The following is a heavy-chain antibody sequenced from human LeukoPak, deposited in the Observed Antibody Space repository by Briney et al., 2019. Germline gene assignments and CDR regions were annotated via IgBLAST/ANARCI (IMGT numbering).Heavy chain of an antibody. Sequence: SSETLSLACTVSGGSISSYYWSWIRQPPGKGLEWIGYIYYSGSTNYNPSLKSRVTISVDTSKNQFSLKLSSVTAADTAVYYCARNRGRRFGEIFFDYWGQGTLVTVSS. V-gene: IGHV4-59*08. CDR1: GGSISSYY. CDR2: IYYSGST. CDR3: ARNRGRRFGEIFFDY. J-gene: IGHJ4*02. D-gene: IGHD3-10*01.